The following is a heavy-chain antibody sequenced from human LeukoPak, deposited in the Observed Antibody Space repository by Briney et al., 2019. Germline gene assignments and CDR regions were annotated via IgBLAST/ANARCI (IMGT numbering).Heavy chain of an antibody. V-gene: IGHV4-39*01. CDR1: GGSISSSSYY. D-gene: IGHD3-10*01. CDR2: IYYSGST. CDR3: ARILITMVRGVIIPSLLDYYYYYYMDV. Sequence: SETLSLTCTVSGGSISSSSYYWGWIRQPPGKGLEWIGSIYYSGSTYYNPSLKSRVTISVDTSKNQFSLKLSSVTAADTAVYYCARILITMVRGVIIPSLLDYYYYYYMDVWGKGTTVTVSS. J-gene: IGHJ6*03.